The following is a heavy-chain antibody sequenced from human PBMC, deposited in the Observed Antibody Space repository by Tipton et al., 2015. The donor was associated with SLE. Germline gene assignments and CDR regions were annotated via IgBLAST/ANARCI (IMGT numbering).Heavy chain of an antibody. CDR2: IWYDGSNK. CDR3: AKDAGNYYGSGSYPDY. D-gene: IGHD3-10*01. Sequence: SLRLSCVASGFTFSSYGMYWVRQAPGKGLEWVAVIWYDGSNKYYADSVKGRFTISRDNSKNTLYLQMNSLRAEDTAVYYCAKDAGNYYGSGSYPDYWGQGTLVTVSS. J-gene: IGHJ4*02. V-gene: IGHV3-33*06. CDR1: GFTFSSYG.